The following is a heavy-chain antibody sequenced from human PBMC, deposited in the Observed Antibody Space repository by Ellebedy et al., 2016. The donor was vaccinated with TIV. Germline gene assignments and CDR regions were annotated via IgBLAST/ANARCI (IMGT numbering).Heavy chain of an antibody. Sequence: SETLSLTCTVSGGSISSSSYYWGWIRQPPGKGLEWIGSIYYSGSTYYNPSLKSRVTISVDTSKNQFSLKLSSVTAADTAVYYCARLSRLRDYGMDVWGQGTTVTVSS. CDR1: GGSISSSSYY. D-gene: IGHD3-16*01. CDR3: ARLSRLRDYGMDV. J-gene: IGHJ6*02. V-gene: IGHV4-39*01. CDR2: IYYSGST.